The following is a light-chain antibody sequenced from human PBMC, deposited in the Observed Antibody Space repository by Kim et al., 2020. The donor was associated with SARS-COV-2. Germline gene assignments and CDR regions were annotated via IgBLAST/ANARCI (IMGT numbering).Light chain of an antibody. Sequence: SPGERATLSCRASQSVSSNYLAWYQQKPGQAPRLLIYGASSRATGIPDRFSGSGSGTDFTLTITRLEPEDSAVYYCQQYSSSPATFGQGTKVDIK. V-gene: IGKV3-20*01. CDR2: GAS. CDR3: QQYSSSPAT. J-gene: IGKJ1*01. CDR1: QSVSSNY.